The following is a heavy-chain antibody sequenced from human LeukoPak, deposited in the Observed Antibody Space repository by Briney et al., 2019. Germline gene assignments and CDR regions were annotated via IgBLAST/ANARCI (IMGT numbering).Heavy chain of an antibody. CDR2: MNPNSGNT. D-gene: IGHD2-15*01. Sequence: ASVKVSCKASGYTFTSYDINWVRQATGQGLEWMGWMNPNSGNTGYAQKFQGRVTMTRNTSISTAYMELSSLRSEDTAVCYCARAARMRYCSGGSCYPPRWFDPWGQGTLVTVSS. V-gene: IGHV1-8*01. J-gene: IGHJ5*02. CDR1: GYTFTSYD. CDR3: ARAARMRYCSGGSCYPPRWFDP.